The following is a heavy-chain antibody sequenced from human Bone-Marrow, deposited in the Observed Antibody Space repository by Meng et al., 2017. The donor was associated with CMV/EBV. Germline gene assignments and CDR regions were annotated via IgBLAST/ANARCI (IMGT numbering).Heavy chain of an antibody. CDR1: GYTFTGYY. CDR2: INPNSGGT. CDR3: ARDAGVHYYGSGSYYNY. V-gene: IGHV1-2*02. Sequence: GPAVQCGAGVKKPGASVKVPCKASGYTFTGYYMHWVRQAPGQGLEWMGWINPNSGGTNYAQKFQGRVTMTRDTSISTAYMELSRLRSDDTAVYYCARDAGVHYYGSGSYYNYWGQGTLVTVSS. J-gene: IGHJ4*02. D-gene: IGHD3-10*01.